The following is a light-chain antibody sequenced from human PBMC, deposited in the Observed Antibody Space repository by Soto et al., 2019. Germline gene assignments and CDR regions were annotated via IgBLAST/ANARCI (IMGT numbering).Light chain of an antibody. J-gene: IGKJ1*01. CDR2: ASS. CDR3: QQSYTTPRT. CDR1: QSITTY. V-gene: IGKV1-39*01. Sequence: DIQMTQSPSSLSASVGDRVTITCRASQSITTYLNWYHQKPGKAPKLLIYASSTLQFGVPSKFRGSGSGTDFTLTISSLQPEDFGTYYCQQSYTTPRTFGQGTKVEIK.